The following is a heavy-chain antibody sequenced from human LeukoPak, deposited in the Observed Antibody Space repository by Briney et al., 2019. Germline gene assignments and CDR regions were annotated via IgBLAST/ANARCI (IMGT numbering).Heavy chain of an antibody. Sequence: SETLSLTCTVSGGSISSYYWSWIRQPPGKGLEWIGYIYYSGSTNYNPSLKSRVTISVDTSKNQFSLKLSSVTAADTAVYYCARVFYYYDSSSYRSADIFDYWGQGTLVTVSS. CDR1: GGSISSYY. D-gene: IGHD3-22*01. J-gene: IGHJ4*02. CDR2: IYYSGST. V-gene: IGHV4-59*01. CDR3: ARVFYYYDSSSYRSADIFDY.